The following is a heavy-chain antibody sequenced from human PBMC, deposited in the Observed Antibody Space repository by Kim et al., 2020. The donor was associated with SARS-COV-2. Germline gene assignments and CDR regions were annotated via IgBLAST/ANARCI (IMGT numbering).Heavy chain of an antibody. V-gene: IGHV3-21*01. CDR3: ARDLGSGYDFSSGYYYYGMDV. Sequence: VGSLRLSCAASGFTFSSYSMNWVRQAPGKGLEWVSSISSSSSYIYYADSVKGRFTISRDNAKNSLYLQMNSLRAEDTAVYYCARDLGSGYDFSSGYYYYGMDVWGQGTTVTVSS. J-gene: IGHJ6*02. CDR1: GFTFSSYS. D-gene: IGHD5-12*01. CDR2: ISSSSSYI.